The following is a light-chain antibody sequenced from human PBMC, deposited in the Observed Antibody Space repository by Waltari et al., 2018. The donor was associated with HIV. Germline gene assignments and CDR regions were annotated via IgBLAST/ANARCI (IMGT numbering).Light chain of an antibody. CDR1: RSNIGAGYY. CDR3: QSYDSGLSVVV. J-gene: IGLJ2*01. V-gene: IGLV1-40*01. CDR2: GDR. Sequence: QSVLTQPPSVSGAPGQRVTISCPGRRSNIGAGYYVHWYQQLPGTAPKLLIYGDRTRPSGGPDRLTGAKSGTSASLAITGLQAEDEADYCCQSYDSGLSVVVFGGGTKLTVL.